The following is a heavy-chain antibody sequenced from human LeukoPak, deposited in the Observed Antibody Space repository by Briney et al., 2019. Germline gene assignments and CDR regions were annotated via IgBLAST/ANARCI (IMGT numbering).Heavy chain of an antibody. CDR2: IYYSGST. Sequence: SETLSLTCTVSGGSISSGDYYWSWIRQPPGKGLEWIGYIYYSGSTYYNPSLKSRVTISVDTSKNQFSLKLSSVTAADTAVYYCARDPALGISGYPPTGGMDVWSKGTTVTVSS. J-gene: IGHJ6*04. V-gene: IGHV4-30-4*01. CDR3: ARDPALGISGYPPTGGMDV. D-gene: IGHD5-12*01. CDR1: GGSISSGDYY.